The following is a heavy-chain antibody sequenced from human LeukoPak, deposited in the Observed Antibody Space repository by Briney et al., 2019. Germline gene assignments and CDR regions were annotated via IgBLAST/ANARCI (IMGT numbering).Heavy chain of an antibody. V-gene: IGHV3-72*01. CDR3: VRGMYRGGWHFDY. D-gene: IGHD6-19*01. CDR2: SRSKAHSYPT. CDR1: LFIFIDHY. Sequence: GGALRLSCAASLFIFIDHYLDWVCQAPGKGLGWFGRSRSKAHSYPTEYAAPVKGRFTISRDDSKNSLYLQMNGLKTDDTAVYYCVRGMYRGGWHFDYWGQGALVTVSS. J-gene: IGHJ4*02.